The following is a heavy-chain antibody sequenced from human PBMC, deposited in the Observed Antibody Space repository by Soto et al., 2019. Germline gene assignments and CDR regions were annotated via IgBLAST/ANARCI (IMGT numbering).Heavy chain of an antibody. V-gene: IGHV3-15*01. CDR2: IKSKTDGGTT. D-gene: IGHD2-2*01. J-gene: IGHJ3*02. CDR1: GFTFSNAW. Sequence: GGSLRLSCAASGFTFSNAWMSWVRQAPGKGLEWVGRIKSKTDGGTTDYAAPVKGRFTISRDDSKNTLYLQMNSLKTEDTAVYYCTTDQEYGLNAFDIWGQGTMVTVSS. CDR3: TTDQEYGLNAFDI.